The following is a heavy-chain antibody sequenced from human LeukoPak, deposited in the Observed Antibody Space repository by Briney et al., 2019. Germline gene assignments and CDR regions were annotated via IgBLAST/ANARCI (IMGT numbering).Heavy chain of an antibody. CDR3: ARVAVTTMVRGVRDYYYYYMDV. CDR1: GFTFDDYG. J-gene: IGHJ6*03. V-gene: IGHV3-20*04. D-gene: IGHD3-10*01. Sequence: GGSLRLSCAASGFTFDDYGMSWVRQAPGKGLEWVSGINWNGGSTGYADSVKGRFTISRDNAKNSLYLQMNSLRAEDTALYYCARVAVTTMVRGVRDYYYYYMDVWGKGTTVTVSS. CDR2: INWNGGST.